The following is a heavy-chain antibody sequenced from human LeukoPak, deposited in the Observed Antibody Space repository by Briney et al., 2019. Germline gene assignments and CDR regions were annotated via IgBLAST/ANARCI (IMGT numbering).Heavy chain of an antibody. V-gene: IGHV7-4-1*02. Sequence: ASVKVSCKASGYTFTSYAMNWVRQAPGQGLEWMGWINTNTGNPTYAQGFTGRFVFSLDTSVNTAYLQISSLKAEDTAVYYCARTYYYDSSGYRGHDAFDIWGQGTMVTVSS. CDR1: GYTFTSYA. CDR3: ARTYYYDSSGYRGHDAFDI. J-gene: IGHJ3*02. D-gene: IGHD3-22*01. CDR2: INTNTGNP.